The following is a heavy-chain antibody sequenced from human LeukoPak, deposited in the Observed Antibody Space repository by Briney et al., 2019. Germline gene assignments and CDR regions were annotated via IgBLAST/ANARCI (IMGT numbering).Heavy chain of an antibody. CDR1: GYTFTGYY. D-gene: IGHD2-2*01. CDR3: ARGDIVVVPAAMRIEASMDV. V-gene: IGHV1-8*02. J-gene: IGHJ6*03. CDR2: MNPNSGNT. Sequence: ASVKVSCKASGYTFTGYYMHWVRQAPGQGLEWMGWMNPNSGNTGYAQKFQGRVTMTRNTSISTAYMELSSLRSEDTAVYYCARGDIVVVPAAMRIEASMDVWGKGTTVTISS.